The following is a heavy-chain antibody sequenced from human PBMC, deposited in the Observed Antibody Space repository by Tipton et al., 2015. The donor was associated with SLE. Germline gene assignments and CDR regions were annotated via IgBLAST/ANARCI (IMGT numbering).Heavy chain of an antibody. Sequence: TLSLTCTVYGGSFSGYYWTWIRQSPGKGLEWIGEINHSGTTNYNPSLKSRVNISLDKSKNQFSLRLTSVTAADTAVYYCARNWYSSGWPVLDSWGQGSLVTVSS. D-gene: IGHD6-19*01. CDR2: INHSGTT. J-gene: IGHJ4*02. V-gene: IGHV4-34*01. CDR3: ARNWYSSGWPVLDS. CDR1: GGSFSGYY.